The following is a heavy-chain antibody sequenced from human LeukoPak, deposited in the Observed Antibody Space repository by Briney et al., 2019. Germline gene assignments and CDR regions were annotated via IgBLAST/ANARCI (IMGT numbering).Heavy chain of an antibody. Sequence: GGSLRLSCAVSGSIVSDNYMNWVRQAPGKGLEWVSLIYTGGSTYYGDSVKGRFTISRGNSKNTVYLQMNSLRVEDTALYYCVRDGGGGGPPLDIWGQGTMVTVSS. CDR2: IYTGGST. V-gene: IGHV3-66*01. CDR1: GSIVSDNY. CDR3: VRDGGGGGPPLDI. D-gene: IGHD3-16*01. J-gene: IGHJ3*02.